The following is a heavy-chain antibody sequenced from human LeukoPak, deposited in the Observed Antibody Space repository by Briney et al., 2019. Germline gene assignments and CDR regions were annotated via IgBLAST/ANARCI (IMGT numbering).Heavy chain of an antibody. V-gene: IGHV4-39*01. D-gene: IGHD3-10*01. J-gene: IGHJ5*02. CDR1: GGSISSSSYY. Sequence: PSETLSLTCTVSGGSISSSSYYWGWIRQPPGKGLEWIGSIYYSGSTYYNPSPKSRVTISVDTSKNQFSLKLSSVTAADTAVYYCARHGLYYGSGNDWFDPWGQGTLVTVSS. CDR2: IYYSGST. CDR3: ARHGLYYGSGNDWFDP.